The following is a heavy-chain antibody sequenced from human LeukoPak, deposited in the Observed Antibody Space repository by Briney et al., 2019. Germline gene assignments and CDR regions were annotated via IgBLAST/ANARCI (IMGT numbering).Heavy chain of an antibody. CDR1: AFTLSHYG. V-gene: IGHV3-30*18. CDR2: ISYDGRNE. J-gene: IGHJ4*02. Sequence: PGGSLRLSCAASAFTLSHYGIHWVRQAPGKGLEWVALISYDGRNEYYADSVKGRFTISRDNTKNKVYLQMNSLRPEDTAVYYCAKGESSRYCSGGSCYFRGYYFDYWGQGTLVTVSS. CDR3: AKGESSRYCSGGSCYFRGYYFDY. D-gene: IGHD2-15*01.